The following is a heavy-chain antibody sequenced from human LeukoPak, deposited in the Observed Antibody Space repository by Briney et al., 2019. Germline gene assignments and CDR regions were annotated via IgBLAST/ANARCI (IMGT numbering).Heavy chain of an antibody. J-gene: IGHJ4*02. Sequence: GGSLRLSCAASGFTFSDYYMSRIRQAPGKGLEWVSYISSSGSTIYYADSVKGRFTISRDNAKNSLYLQMNSLRAEDTAVYYCASEGRQLALTYWGQGTLVTVSS. CDR3: ASEGRQLALTY. V-gene: IGHV3-11*01. CDR1: GFTFSDYY. CDR2: ISSSGSTI. D-gene: IGHD6-13*01.